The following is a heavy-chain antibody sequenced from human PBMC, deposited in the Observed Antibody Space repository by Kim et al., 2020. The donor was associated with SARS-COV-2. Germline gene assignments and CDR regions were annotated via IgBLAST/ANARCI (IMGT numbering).Heavy chain of an antibody. Sequence: SADSVKGRFTISRDHATNSLYLQMNSLRAEDTAVSYCARAYSSGWAYFDYWGQGTLVTVSS. V-gene: IGHV3-21*01. J-gene: IGHJ4*02. CDR3: ARAYSSGWAYFDY. D-gene: IGHD6-19*01.